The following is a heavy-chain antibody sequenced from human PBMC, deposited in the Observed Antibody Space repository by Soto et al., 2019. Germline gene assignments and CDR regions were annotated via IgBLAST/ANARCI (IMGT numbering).Heavy chain of an antibody. J-gene: IGHJ4*02. CDR1: GFPFITYA. CDR3: AKGPMAAPYDY. D-gene: IGHD6-6*01. CDR2: ISYDGSNK. V-gene: IGHV3-30*04. Sequence: PGGSLRLSCAASGFPFITYAMHWVRQAPGKGLEWVAVISYDGSNKFYADSVKGRFTISRDNSKNTLYLQMNSLTAEDTAVYYCAKGPMAAPYDYWGQGTLVTVSS.